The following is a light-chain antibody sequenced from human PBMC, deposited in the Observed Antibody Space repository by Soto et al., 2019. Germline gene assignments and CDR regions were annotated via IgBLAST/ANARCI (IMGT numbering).Light chain of an antibody. CDR1: QSVSSY. J-gene: IGKJ1*01. V-gene: IGKV3-11*01. CDR3: QQYGTCTRT. Sequence: EILVTRSPANLSLSLGERATLSCRASQSVSSYLDWYQQNTGEAPRLLIYDASNRATGIPARLSGSGYGTDLTITISRMENEDLAVYECQQYGTCTRTFGHGTQVDIK. CDR2: DAS.